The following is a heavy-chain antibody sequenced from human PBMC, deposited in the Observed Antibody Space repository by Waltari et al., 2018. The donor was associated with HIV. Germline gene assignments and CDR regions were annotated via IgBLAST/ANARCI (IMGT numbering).Heavy chain of an antibody. D-gene: IGHD3-10*02. Sequence: EVQLVESRGGSVQPGGSLRLSCAASGFSISTYWMHWVRQTPGKGLVWVARINEDGNRIDHAGSVRGRFTISRDSAKNTLFLQMNSLRDEDTAMYYCVKDMFGEYDYWGQGALVTVSS. CDR2: INEDGNRI. CDR3: VKDMFGEYDY. V-gene: IGHV3-74*01. J-gene: IGHJ4*02. CDR1: GFSISTYW.